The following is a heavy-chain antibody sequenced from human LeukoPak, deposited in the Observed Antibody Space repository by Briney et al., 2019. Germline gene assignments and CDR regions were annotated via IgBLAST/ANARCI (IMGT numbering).Heavy chain of an antibody. J-gene: IGHJ4*02. CDR2: IYYSGNT. CDR3: ARDLGYYYDSSGYYWW. Sequence: SETLSLTCTVSGDSISTSNSYWGWIRQPPGKGLEWIGSIYYSGNTYYNASLKSRVTISVDTSKNQFSLKLTSVTAADTAVYYCARDLGYYYDSSGYYWWWGQGTLVTVSS. V-gene: IGHV4-39*02. D-gene: IGHD3-22*01. CDR1: GDSISTSNSY.